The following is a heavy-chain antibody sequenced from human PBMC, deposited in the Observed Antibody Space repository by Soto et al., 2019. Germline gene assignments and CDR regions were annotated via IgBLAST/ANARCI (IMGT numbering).Heavy chain of an antibody. CDR3: ASQSSEWLLFAS. D-gene: IGHD5-12*01. V-gene: IGHV3-48*01. Sequence: GGSLRLSCVASGFTLSRYSMNWVRQAPGKGLEWVSYISSSSSTIYYADSVKGRFTISRDNAKNSLYLQMNSLRAEDTAVYYCASQSSEWLLFASWGQGTLVTVSS. J-gene: IGHJ4*02. CDR2: ISSSSSTI. CDR1: GFTLSRYS.